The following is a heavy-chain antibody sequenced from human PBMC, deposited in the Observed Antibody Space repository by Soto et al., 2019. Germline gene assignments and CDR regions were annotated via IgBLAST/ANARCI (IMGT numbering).Heavy chain of an antibody. CDR3: AKDTLGYCSGGSCRAFDY. Sequence: PGGSLRLSCAASGFTFSSYAMSWVRQAPGKGLEWVSAISGSGGSTYYADSVKGRFTISRDNSKNTLYLQMNSLRAEDTAVYYCAKDTLGYCSGGSCRAFDYWGQGTLVTVS. CDR1: GFTFSSYA. V-gene: IGHV3-23*01. J-gene: IGHJ4*02. D-gene: IGHD2-15*01. CDR2: ISGSGGST.